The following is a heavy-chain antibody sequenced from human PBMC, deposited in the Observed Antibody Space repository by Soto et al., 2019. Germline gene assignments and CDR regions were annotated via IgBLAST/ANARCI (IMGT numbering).Heavy chain of an antibody. CDR1: GDSIGTGGYY. CDR3: ATNHDDISGRTPLLFDS. V-gene: IGHV4-31*03. J-gene: IGHJ4*02. Sequence: QVQLQESGPGLVKPSQTLSLTCTVSGDSIGTGGYYWDWIRQHPGKGPEWIGYIHYSGNTYYNPSLKSRRTISRDTSKNQFSLHLSSVTAADTAVYYCATNHDDISGRTPLLFDSWGQGTLVTVSS. D-gene: IGHD3-22*01. CDR2: IHYSGNT.